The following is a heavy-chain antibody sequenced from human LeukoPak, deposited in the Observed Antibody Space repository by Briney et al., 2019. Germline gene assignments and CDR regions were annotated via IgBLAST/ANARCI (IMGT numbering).Heavy chain of an antibody. Sequence: GGSLRLSCAASGFIFSNYAMHWVRQAPGKGLEWVAVLAYDGSNKYHADSVKGRLTISRDNSKNTLYLLMNSLIPEDTAVYYCAREVVSSPSYFDSWGQGTLVTVSS. V-gene: IGHV3-30*14. J-gene: IGHJ4*02. CDR3: AREVVSSPSYFDS. CDR2: LAYDGSNK. D-gene: IGHD2-15*01. CDR1: GFIFSNYA.